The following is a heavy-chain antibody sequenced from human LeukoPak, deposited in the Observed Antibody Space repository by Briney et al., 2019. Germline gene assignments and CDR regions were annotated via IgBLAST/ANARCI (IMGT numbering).Heavy chain of an antibody. CDR3: AGRWGTVVRGVIDY. CDR2: IYSSGST. CDR1: GGSISSGSYY. Sequence: SETLSLTCTVSGGSISSGSYYWSWLRQPAGKGLEWIGRIYSSGSTNYNPSLKRRFTISLDTSKNQFSLKISPVTTADTALYSFAGRWGTVVRGVIDYWGQGTLVTVSS. D-gene: IGHD3-10*01. J-gene: IGHJ4*02. V-gene: IGHV4-61*02.